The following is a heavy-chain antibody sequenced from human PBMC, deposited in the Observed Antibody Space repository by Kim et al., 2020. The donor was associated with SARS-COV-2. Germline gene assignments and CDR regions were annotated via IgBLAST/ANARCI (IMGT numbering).Heavy chain of an antibody. D-gene: IGHD3-10*01. Sequence: KTKYSQKFQGRVTITRDTSASTAYMELSSLRSEDTAVYYCARAVREDLDYWGQGTLVTVSS. V-gene: IGHV1-3*01. J-gene: IGHJ4*02. CDR2: KT. CDR3: ARAVREDLDY.